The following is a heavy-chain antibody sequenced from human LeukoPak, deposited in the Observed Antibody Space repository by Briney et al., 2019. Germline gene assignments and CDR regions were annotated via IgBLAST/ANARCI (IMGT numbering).Heavy chain of an antibody. CDR2: IHSDGSYT. D-gene: IGHD3-22*01. CDR3: AKRAGSGYYRWSFDY. J-gene: IGHJ4*02. Sequence: GGSLRLSCAASGFTFSNYAMNWVRQAPGKGLVWVSRIHSDGSYTSYADSVKGRFTISRDNAKSTLYLQMNSLRAEDTAVYYCAKRAGSGYYRWSFDYWGQETLVTVSS. V-gene: IGHV3-74*01. CDR1: GFTFSNYA.